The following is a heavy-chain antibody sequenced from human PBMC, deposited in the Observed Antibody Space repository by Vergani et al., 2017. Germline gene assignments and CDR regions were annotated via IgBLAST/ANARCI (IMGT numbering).Heavy chain of an antibody. CDR2: IIPIFGTA. CDR3: ARLGARGRRAFDI. V-gene: IGHV1-69*01. CDR1: GGTFSSYA. D-gene: IGHD1-26*01. J-gene: IGHJ3*02. Sequence: QVQLVQSGAEVKKPGSSVKVSCKASGGTFSSYAISWVRQAPGQGLEWMGGIIPIFGTANYAQKFQGRVTITADESTSTAYMELSSVTAADTAVYYCARLGARGRRAFDIWGQGTMVTVSS.